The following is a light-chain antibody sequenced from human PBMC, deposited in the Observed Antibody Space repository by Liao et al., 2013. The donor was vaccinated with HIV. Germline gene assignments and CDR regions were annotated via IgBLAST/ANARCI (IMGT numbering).Light chain of an antibody. CDR1: NIGGES. CDR2: YDS. J-gene: IGLJ3*02. Sequence: SYVLTQPPSVSVAPGHTARITCAGDNIGGESVHWYQQKPGQAPVLVIYYDSDRPSGIPERFSGSKSGTTATLTISGVETGDEADYFCQVWDHSSDQGVFGGGTKLTVL. V-gene: IGLV3-21*04. CDR3: QVWDHSSDQGV.